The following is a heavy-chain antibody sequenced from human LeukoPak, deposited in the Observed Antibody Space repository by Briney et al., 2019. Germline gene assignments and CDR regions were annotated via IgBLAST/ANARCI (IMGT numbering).Heavy chain of an antibody. V-gene: IGHV4-61*02. J-gene: IGHJ4*02. CDR1: GGSISSSSYY. CDR3: ARAPRLELHFDY. CDR2: IYTSGST. Sequence: SETLSLTCTVSGGSISSSSYYWSWIRQPAGKGLEWIGRIYTSGSTNYNPSLKSRVTMSVDTSKNQFSLKLSSVTAADTAVYYCARAPRLELHFDYWGQGTLVTVSS. D-gene: IGHD1-7*01.